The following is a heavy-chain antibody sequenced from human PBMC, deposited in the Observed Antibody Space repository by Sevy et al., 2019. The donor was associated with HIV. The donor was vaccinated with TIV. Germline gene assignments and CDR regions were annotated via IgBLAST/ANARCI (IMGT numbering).Heavy chain of an antibody. CDR1: GFTFDDYG. CDR3: AGGIRYDSSGYGFYFDH. J-gene: IGHJ4*02. Sequence: GGSLRLSCAASGFTFDDYGMTWVRQAPGKGLEWVSGINWNGGNTGYADSVKGRFTISRDNAKNSLYLQMNSLRAEDTALYHCAGGIRYDSSGYGFYFDHWGQGTLVTVSS. D-gene: IGHD3-22*01. V-gene: IGHV3-20*01. CDR2: INWNGGNT.